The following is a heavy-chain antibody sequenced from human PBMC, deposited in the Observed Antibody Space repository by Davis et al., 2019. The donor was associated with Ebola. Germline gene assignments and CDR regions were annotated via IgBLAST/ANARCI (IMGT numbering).Heavy chain of an antibody. V-gene: IGHV1-69*04. CDR2: NIPILGIA. CDR3: ARVLVDNWNYATVDYYYYYGMDV. CDR1: RGTFSSYA. Sequence: SVKVSCKASRGTFSSYAISWVRQAPGQGREWMGRNIPILGIANYAQKFQGRVTITADKSTSTAYMELSSLRSEDTAVYYCARVLVDNWNYATVDYYYYYGMDVWGQGTTVTVSS. J-gene: IGHJ6*02. D-gene: IGHD1-7*01.